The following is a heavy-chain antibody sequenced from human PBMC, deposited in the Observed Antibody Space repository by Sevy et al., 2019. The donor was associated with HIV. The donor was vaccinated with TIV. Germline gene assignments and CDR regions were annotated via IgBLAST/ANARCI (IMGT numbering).Heavy chain of an antibody. CDR2: IKSKTEGGTA. CDR3: TTGGSLFQH. Sequence: GGSLRLSCAASGFTFSNVWMSWLSQAPGKGLEWVAHIKSKTEGGTADYAAPVKGRFTISRDDSKDTLYLQMNSLKTEDTAVYYCTTGGSLFQHWGQGTLVTVSS. V-gene: IGHV3-15*01. D-gene: IGHD2-15*01. J-gene: IGHJ1*01. CDR1: GFTFSNVW.